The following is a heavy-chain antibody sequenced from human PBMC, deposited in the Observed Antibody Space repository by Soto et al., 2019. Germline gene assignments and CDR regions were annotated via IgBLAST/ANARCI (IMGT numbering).Heavy chain of an antibody. Sequence: HSDTLSLSCADSGGSISRGGYSWSWIRKPPGKGLEWIGYIYHSGSTYYSPSLKSRVTISVDTSKNQFSLKLSSVTAADTAVYYCARAMTGFDYWGQGTLVTVSS. CDR3: ARAMTGFDY. J-gene: IGHJ4*02. CDR1: GGSISRGGYS. CDR2: IYHSGST. D-gene: IGHD3-9*01. V-gene: IGHV4-30-2*01.